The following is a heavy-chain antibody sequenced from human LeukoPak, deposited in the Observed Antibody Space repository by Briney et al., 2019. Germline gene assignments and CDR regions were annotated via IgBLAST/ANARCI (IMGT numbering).Heavy chain of an antibody. CDR1: GGSFSGYY. D-gene: IGHD5-18*01. J-gene: IGHJ4*02. Sequence: SETLSLTCAVYGGSFSGYYWSWIRQPPGKGLEWIGEINHSGSTNYNPSLKSRATISVDTSKNQFSLKLSSVTAADTAVYYCARGRYSYGPDYWGQGTLVTVSS. CDR3: ARGRYSYGPDY. CDR2: INHSGST. V-gene: IGHV4-34*01.